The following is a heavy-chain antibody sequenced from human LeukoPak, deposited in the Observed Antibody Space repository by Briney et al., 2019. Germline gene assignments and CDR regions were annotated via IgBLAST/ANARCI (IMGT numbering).Heavy chain of an antibody. V-gene: IGHV4-61*02. CDR3: ARSPNYYDSSGPDY. D-gene: IGHD3-22*01. CDR1: GGSISSGSYY. J-gene: IGHJ4*02. Sequence: KPSQTLSLTCTVSGGSISSGSYYWSWIRQPAGKGLEWIGRIYTSGSTNYNPSLKSRVTISVDTSKNQFPLKLSSVTAADTAVYYCARSPNYYDSSGPDYWGQGTLVTVSS. CDR2: IYTSGST.